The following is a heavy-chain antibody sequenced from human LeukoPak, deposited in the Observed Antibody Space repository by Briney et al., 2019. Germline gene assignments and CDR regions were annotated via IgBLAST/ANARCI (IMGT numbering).Heavy chain of an antibody. CDR3: ARGAVDGSGSYSYYFDY. V-gene: IGHV4-34*01. J-gene: IGHJ4*02. D-gene: IGHD3-10*01. CDR2: INHSGST. Sequence: SETLSLTCAVYGGSFSGYYRSWIRQPPGKGLEWIGEINHSGSTNYNPSLKSRVTISVDTSKNQFSLKLSSVTAADTAVYYCARGAVDGSGSYSYYFDYWGQGTLVTVSS. CDR1: GGSFSGYY.